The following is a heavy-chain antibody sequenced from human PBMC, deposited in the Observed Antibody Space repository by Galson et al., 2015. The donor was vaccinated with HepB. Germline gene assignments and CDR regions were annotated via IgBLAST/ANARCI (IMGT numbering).Heavy chain of an antibody. V-gene: IGHV3-73*01. CDR3: TRLGDFSGYSSR. Sequence: SNYATSYVPSLKGRFTISRDDSKNMAYLHMKSLKTEDSAVYYCTRLGDFSGYSSRWGQGTLVTVSS. D-gene: IGHD6-13*01. CDR2: SNYAT. J-gene: IGHJ4*02.